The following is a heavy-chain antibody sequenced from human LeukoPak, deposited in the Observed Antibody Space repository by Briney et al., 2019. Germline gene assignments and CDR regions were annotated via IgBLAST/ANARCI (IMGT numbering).Heavy chain of an antibody. Sequence: SETLSLTCTVSGGSISSYYWSWIRQPPGKGLEWIGSLFYCGNTNYNPSLKSRVTISLDTSKNQVSLKLSSVTAADTAVYYCARGSSPFDYWGQGTLVTVST. V-gene: IGHV4-59*08. CDR3: ARGSSPFDY. CDR1: GGSISSYY. J-gene: IGHJ4*02. CDR2: LFYCGNT.